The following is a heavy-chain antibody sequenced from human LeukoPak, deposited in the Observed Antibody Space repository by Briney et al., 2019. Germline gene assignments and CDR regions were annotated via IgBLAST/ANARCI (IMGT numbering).Heavy chain of an antibody. CDR1: GYTFTGYY. CDR3: ARDLQYSSSWYSYYYYYMDV. V-gene: IGHV1-2*02. D-gene: IGHD6-13*01. Sequence: ASVKVSCKASGYTFTGYYMHWVRQAPGQGLEWMGWINPNSGGTNYAQKFQGRVTMTRDTSISTAYMELSRLRSDDTAAYYCARDLQYSSSWYSYYYYYMDVWGKGTTVTVSS. J-gene: IGHJ6*03. CDR2: INPNSGGT.